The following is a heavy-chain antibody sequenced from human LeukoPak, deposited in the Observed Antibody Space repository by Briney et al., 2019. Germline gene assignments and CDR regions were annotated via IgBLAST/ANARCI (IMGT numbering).Heavy chain of an antibody. V-gene: IGHV1-69*04. CDR1: GGTFSSYT. Sequence: SVKVSCKASGGTFSSYTISWVRQAPGQGLEWMGRIIPILGIANYAQEFQGRVTITADKSTSTAYMELSSLRSEDTAVYYCARDLDYGDYGDWGQGTLVTVSS. J-gene: IGHJ4*02. D-gene: IGHD4-17*01. CDR3: ARDLDYGDYGD. CDR2: IIPILGIA.